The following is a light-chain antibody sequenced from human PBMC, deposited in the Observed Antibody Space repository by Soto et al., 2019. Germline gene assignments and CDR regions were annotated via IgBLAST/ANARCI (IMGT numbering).Light chain of an antibody. CDR2: DVS. CDR3: CSYAGSDTYVV. CDR1: SSDVGGYNY. J-gene: IGLJ2*01. V-gene: IGLV2-11*01. Sequence: QSALTQPRSVSGSPGQSVTIFCTGTSSDVGGYNYVSWYQQHPGKAPKLMICDVSKRPSGVPDRFSGSKSGNTASLTISGRQADDEADYYCCSYAGSDTYVVFGSGTKLTVL.